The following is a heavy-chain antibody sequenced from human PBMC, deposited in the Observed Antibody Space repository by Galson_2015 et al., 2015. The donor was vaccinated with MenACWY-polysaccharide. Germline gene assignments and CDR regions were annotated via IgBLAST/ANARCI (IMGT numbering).Heavy chain of an antibody. D-gene: IGHD3-10*01. J-gene: IGHJ4*02. CDR3: ATHSYCSGSYWFFDY. CDR1: GFTFSDYY. CDR2: ISRSGGTI. Sequence: SLRLSCEAYGFTFSDYYMSWVRQAPGKGLEWVSYISRSGGTIYYADSVKGRFTISRDNAKNSLYLQMNSLRAEDTAVYYCATHSYCSGSYWFFDYWGQGTLVTVSS. V-gene: IGHV3-11*01.